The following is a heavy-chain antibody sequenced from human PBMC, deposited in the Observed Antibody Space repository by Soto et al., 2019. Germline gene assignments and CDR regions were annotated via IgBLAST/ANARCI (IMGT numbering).Heavy chain of an antibody. V-gene: IGHV4-30-2*05. J-gene: IGHJ5*02. D-gene: IGHD6-6*01. CDR2: IYYSGST. CDR1: GGSISSGGYS. Sequence: PSETLSLTCAVSGGSISSGGYSWSWIRQPPGKGLEWIGYIYYSGSTYYNPSLESRVAISLDTSRSQFSLTLHSVTAADTAIYYCARDRHNNFFDPWGQGTLVTVS. CDR3: ARDRHNNFFDP.